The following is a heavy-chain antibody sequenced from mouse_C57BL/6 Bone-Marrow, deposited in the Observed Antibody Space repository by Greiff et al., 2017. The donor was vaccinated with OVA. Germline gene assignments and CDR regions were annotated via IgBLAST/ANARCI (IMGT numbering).Heavy chain of an antibody. J-gene: IGHJ1*03. Sequence: QVQLQQSGAELVRPGTSVKMSCKASGYTFTNYWIGWAKQRPGHGLEWIGDIYPGGGYTNYNEKFKGKATLTADKSSSTAYMQFSSLTSEDSAIYYCARGYWRYFDVWGTGTTVTVSS. CDR1: GYTFTNYW. CDR2: IYPGGGYT. D-gene: IGHD2-14*01. CDR3: ARGYWRYFDV. V-gene: IGHV1-63*01.